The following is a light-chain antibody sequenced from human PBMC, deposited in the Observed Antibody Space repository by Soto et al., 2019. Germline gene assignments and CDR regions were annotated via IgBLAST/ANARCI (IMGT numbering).Light chain of an antibody. CDR1: QSVAAN. Sequence: EVVMTQSPATLSVSPGERVTLSCRSSQSVAANLAWFQQKPGQGPRLLIYDASTRATGVSARFSGSGSGTGFTLTINRLQSEDFAVYYCQQYNEWPSFGPGTKVDI. CDR3: QQYNEWPS. CDR2: DAS. J-gene: IGKJ3*01. V-gene: IGKV3-15*01.